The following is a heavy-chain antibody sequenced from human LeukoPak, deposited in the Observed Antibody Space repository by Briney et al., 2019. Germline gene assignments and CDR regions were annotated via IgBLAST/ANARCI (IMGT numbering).Heavy chain of an antibody. CDR3: AKVLYSSGFYGNY. CDR1: GFTFSSYA. CDR2: TTGSGGST. D-gene: IGHD6-19*01. V-gene: IGHV3-23*01. J-gene: IGHJ4*02. Sequence: PGGSLRLSCAASGFTFSSYAMTWVRQAPGKGLEWVSATTGSGGSTYYADSVKGRFNISRDNSKNTLYLQMNSLRGEDTAVYYCAKVLYSSGFYGNYWGQGTLVTVSS.